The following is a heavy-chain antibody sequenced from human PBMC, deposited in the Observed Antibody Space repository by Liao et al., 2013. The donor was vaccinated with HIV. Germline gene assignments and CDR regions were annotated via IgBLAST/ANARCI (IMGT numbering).Heavy chain of an antibody. CDR2: IYAAEST. V-gene: IGHV4-61*02. CDR1: GGSISSGSYF. D-gene: IGHD7-27*01. CDR3: AREFLTGDFDY. J-gene: IGHJ4*02. Sequence: QVQLQESVPGLVKPSQTLSLTCTVSGGSISSGSYFWSWIRQPAGKGLEWIGRIYAAESTKYNPSLKSRVTISADTTNNQFSLKLSSVTAADTAVYYCAREFLTGDFDYWGQGSLVTVSS.